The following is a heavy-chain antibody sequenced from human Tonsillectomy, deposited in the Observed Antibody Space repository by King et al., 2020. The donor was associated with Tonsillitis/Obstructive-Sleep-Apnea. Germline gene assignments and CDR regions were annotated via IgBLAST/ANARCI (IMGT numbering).Heavy chain of an antibody. J-gene: IGHJ4*02. CDR3: ARNGDYRFDY. CDR1: GGSFSDYY. D-gene: IGHD4-17*01. CDR2: INHSGST. V-gene: IGHV4-34*01. Sequence: VQLQQWGAGLLKPSETLSLTCAVYGGSFSDYYWSWIRQPPGKGLEWIGEINHSGSTNYNPSLKSRVTISVDTSKNQFSLKLSSVTAADTAVYYCARNGDYRFDYWGQGTLVTVSS.